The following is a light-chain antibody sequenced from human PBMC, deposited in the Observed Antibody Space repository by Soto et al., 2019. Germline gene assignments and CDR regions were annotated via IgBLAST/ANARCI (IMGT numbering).Light chain of an antibody. CDR1: QTISSW. V-gene: IGKV1-5*01. J-gene: IGKJ1*01. Sequence: DIQMTQSPSPLSASVGDRVTITCRASQTISSWLAWYQQKPGKAPKLLIYDVSSLESGVPSRFSGSGSGTEFTLTISSLQPDDFATYYCQQYNTFWTFGQGTKVE. CDR3: QQYNTFWT. CDR2: DVS.